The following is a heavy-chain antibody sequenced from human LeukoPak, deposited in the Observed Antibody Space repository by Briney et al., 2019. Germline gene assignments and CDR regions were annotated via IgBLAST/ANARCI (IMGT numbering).Heavy chain of an antibody. CDR2: IYPGDSDT. V-gene: IGHV5-51*01. CDR1: GYSFTSYW. D-gene: IGHD2-2*01. J-gene: IGHJ4*02. CDR3: ARPARGYCSSTSCYVFDY. Sequence: GESLQISCKGSGYSFTSYWIGWVRQMPGKGLEWMGIIYPGDSDTRYSPSFQGQVTISADKSISTAYLQWSSLKASDTAMYYCARPARGYCSSTSCYVFDYWGQGTLVTVSS.